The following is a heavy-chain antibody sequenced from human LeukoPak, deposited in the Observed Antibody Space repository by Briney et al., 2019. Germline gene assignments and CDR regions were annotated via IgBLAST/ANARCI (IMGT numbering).Heavy chain of an antibody. J-gene: IGHJ3*02. V-gene: IGHV3-21*01. CDR1: GFTFSNYS. CDR3: ARDWAYYYDSSGRDDAFDI. CDR2: ISSSSSYI. D-gene: IGHD3-22*01. Sequence: GGSLRLSCAASGFTFSNYSMNWVRQAPGKGLEWVSSISSSSSYIYNADSVQGRFTISRDNAKNSLYLQMNSLRAEDTAVYYCARDWAYYYDSSGRDDAFDIWGQGTMVTVSS.